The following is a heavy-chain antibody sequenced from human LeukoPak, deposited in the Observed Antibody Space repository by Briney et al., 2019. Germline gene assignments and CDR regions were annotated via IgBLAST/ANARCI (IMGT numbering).Heavy chain of an antibody. V-gene: IGHV3-48*02. CDR2: ISSSGSTI. Sequence: PGGSLRLSCAASGFTFSSCSMNWVSQAPGKGLEWVSYISSSGSTIHYADSVKGRFTISRDNAKNSLNLQMNSLRDEDTAVYYCAREQAGGYVDYWGQGTLVSVSS. J-gene: IGHJ4*02. CDR3: AREQAGGYVDY. D-gene: IGHD2-15*01. CDR1: GFTFSSCS.